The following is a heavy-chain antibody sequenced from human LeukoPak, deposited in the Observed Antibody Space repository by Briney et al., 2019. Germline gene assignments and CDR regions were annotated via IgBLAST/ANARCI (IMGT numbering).Heavy chain of an antibody. Sequence: SETLSLTCTVSGYSISSGYYWGWIRQPPGKGLEWIGSIYHSGSTYYNPSLKSRVTISADTSKNQFSLKLSSVTAADTAVYYCARDRSGGSSWYDGYYYYMDVWGKGTTVTVSS. CDR3: ARDRSGGSSWYDGYYYYMDV. CDR1: GYSISSGYY. J-gene: IGHJ6*03. CDR2: IYHSGST. V-gene: IGHV4-38-2*02. D-gene: IGHD6-13*01.